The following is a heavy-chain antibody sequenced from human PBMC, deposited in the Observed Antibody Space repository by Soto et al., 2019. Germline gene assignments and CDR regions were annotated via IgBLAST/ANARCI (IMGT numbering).Heavy chain of an antibody. Sequence: QVQLVQSGDEVKKPGASVKVSCKASGYIFVNYSIAWVRQAPGQGLEWMGWISPYTGNTHSASKVQGRLTMTTDTSTSTAYMDLGSLTSDYTAVYYCAMVDNYVTPTPQDVWGQGTTVTVSS. J-gene: IGHJ6*02. CDR3: AMVDNYVTPTPQDV. D-gene: IGHD3-16*01. CDR2: ISPYTGNT. V-gene: IGHV1-18*01. CDR1: GYIFVNYS.